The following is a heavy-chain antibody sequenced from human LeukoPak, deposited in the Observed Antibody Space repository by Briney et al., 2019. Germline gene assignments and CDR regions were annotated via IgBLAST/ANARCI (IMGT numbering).Heavy chain of an antibody. Sequence: PSETPSLTCTVSGGSISSGGYYWSWIRQHPGKGLEWIGYIYYSGSTYYNPSLKSRVTISVDTSKNQFSLKLSSVTAADTAVYYCARATTVVTNDAFDIWGQGTMVTVSS. V-gene: IGHV4-31*03. CDR2: IYYSGST. J-gene: IGHJ3*02. CDR1: GGSISSGGYY. CDR3: ARATTVVTNDAFDI. D-gene: IGHD4-23*01.